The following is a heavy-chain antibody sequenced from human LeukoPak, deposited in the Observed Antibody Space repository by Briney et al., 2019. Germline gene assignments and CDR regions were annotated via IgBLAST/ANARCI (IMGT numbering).Heavy chain of an antibody. CDR3: ANHLACGSTSCPPFDD. D-gene: IGHD2-2*01. V-gene: IGHV3-74*01. J-gene: IGHJ4*02. Sequence: GGSLRLSCAASGFTFSSYWMHWVRQAPGKGLVWVSRINTDGSSTSYADSVKGRFTISRDNAKNSLYLQMNSLRAEDTAVYYCANHLACGSTSCPPFDDWGQGTLVTVSS. CDR1: GFTFSSYW. CDR2: INTDGSST.